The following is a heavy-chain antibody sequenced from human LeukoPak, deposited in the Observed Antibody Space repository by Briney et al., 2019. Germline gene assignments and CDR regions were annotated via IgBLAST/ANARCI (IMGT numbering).Heavy chain of an antibody. V-gene: IGHV1-69-2*01. Sequence: ATVKFPCKASGYTFSDFYMHWLKQAPGKGLEWMGRIDPRHDETIHAEKFEDRVTMAADTSTDTAYLELSSLRSDDPAVYYCATQYCSGGSCYQDAFHIWGQGTVLSVSS. CDR2: IDPRHDET. CDR3: ATQYCSGGSCYQDAFHI. CDR1: GYTFSDFY. D-gene: IGHD2-15*01. J-gene: IGHJ3*02.